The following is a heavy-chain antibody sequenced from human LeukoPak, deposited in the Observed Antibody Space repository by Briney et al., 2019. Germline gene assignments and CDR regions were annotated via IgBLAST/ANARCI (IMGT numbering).Heavy chain of an antibody. V-gene: IGHV3-66*01. D-gene: IGHD3-22*01. CDR3: AGDRSGRYYSDSSLTFDY. J-gene: IGHJ4*02. Sequence: GGSLRLSCAVSGFTVSSNYMSWVRQAPGKGLEWVSVIYSSGSTDYADSVKGRFTISRDNSKNTLYLQMNSLRAEDTAVYYCAGDRSGRYYSDSSLTFDYWGQGTLVTVSS. CDR2: IYSSGST. CDR1: GFTVSSNY.